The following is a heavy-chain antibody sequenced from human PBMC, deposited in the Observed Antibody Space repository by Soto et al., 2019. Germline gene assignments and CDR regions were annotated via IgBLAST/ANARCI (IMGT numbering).Heavy chain of an antibody. CDR2: ITAFNGNT. J-gene: IGHJ4*02. Sequence: QVHLVQSGAEVEKPGASVKVSCKASGYTFTDYGISWVRQAPGQGLQWMGWITAFNGNTKYAQQFQGRVTMTTDTSPSTGYMELRSLESDDTAVYYCARISQSDFWSGYYYFFDYWGQGTLVTVSS. CDR1: GYTFTDYG. D-gene: IGHD3-3*01. CDR3: ARISQSDFWSGYYYFFDY. V-gene: IGHV1-18*01.